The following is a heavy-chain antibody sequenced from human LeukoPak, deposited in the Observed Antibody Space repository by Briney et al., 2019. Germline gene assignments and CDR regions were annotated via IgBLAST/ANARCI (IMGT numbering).Heavy chain of an antibody. D-gene: IGHD3-3*01. V-gene: IGHV1-18*01. CDR1: GYTFTSYG. Sequence: ASVKVSCKASGYTFTSYGISWVRQAPGQGLEWIGWISAYNGNTNYAQKLQGRVTMTTDTSTSTAYMELRSLRSDDTAVYYCARLRTYYDFWSGYSYDAFDIWGQGTMVTVSS. CDR2: ISAYNGNT. J-gene: IGHJ3*02. CDR3: ARLRTYYDFWSGYSYDAFDI.